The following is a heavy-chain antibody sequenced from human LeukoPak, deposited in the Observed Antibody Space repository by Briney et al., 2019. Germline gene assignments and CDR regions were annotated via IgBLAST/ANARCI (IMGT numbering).Heavy chain of an antibody. CDR2: INSDGSWT. CDR3: ASFYETY. D-gene: IGHD2/OR15-2a*01. J-gene: IGHJ4*02. CDR1: EFTFW. Sequence: PGGSLRLSCAASEFTFWMHWVRQAPGKGLVWVSHINSDGSWTSYADSVKGRFTISKDNAKNTVYLQMNSLRAEDTAVYYCASFYETYWGRGTLVTVSS. V-gene: IGHV3-74*01.